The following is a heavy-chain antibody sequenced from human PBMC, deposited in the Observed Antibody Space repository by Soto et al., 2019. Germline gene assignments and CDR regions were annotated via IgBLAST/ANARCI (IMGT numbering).Heavy chain of an antibody. CDR3: ARDLTKGLDV. Sequence: ASVKVSCKASGYTFTIYAMHWVRQAPGQRLEWMGWINAGNGNTNYPQNFQGRVTMTTDTSTGTVYMELRSLTSDDTAVYYCARDLTKGLDVWGQGTTVTVSS. CDR2: INAGNGNT. J-gene: IGHJ6*02. D-gene: IGHD4-4*01. V-gene: IGHV1-3*01. CDR1: GYTFTIYA.